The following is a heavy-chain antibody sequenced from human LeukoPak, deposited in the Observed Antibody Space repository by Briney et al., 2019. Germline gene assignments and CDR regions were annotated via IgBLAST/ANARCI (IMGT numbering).Heavy chain of an antibody. CDR1: GGSFSGYY. D-gene: IGHD4-23*01. Sequence: SETLSLTCAVYGGSFSGYYWSWIRQPPGKGLEWIGEINHSGSTNYNPSLKSRVTMLLDKSKNQFSLKLNSVTAADTAVYYCARNGGNSDYNYWGQGTLVTVSA. CDR2: INHSGST. CDR3: ARNGGNSDYNY. J-gene: IGHJ4*02. V-gene: IGHV4-34*01.